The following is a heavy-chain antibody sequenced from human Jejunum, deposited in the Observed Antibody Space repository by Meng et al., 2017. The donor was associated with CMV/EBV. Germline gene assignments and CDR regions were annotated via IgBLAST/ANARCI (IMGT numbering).Heavy chain of an antibody. CDR1: GFTFSSDW. CDR3: ARDYYSSGTH. J-gene: IGHJ4*02. D-gene: IGHD6-19*01. CDR2: INTDGRNT. V-gene: IGHV3-74*01. Sequence: EVQVVESGGGLVQPGGSLRLACAASGFTFSSDWMHWVRQAPGKGLEWVSRINTDGRNTNYADSVKGRFTISRDNAKNTLYLQMNSLRVEDTAVYYCARDYYSSGTHWGQGTLVTVSS.